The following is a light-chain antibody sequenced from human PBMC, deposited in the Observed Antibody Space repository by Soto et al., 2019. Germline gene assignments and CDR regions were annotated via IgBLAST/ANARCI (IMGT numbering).Light chain of an antibody. V-gene: IGKV3-15*01. CDR2: GAS. J-gene: IGKJ5*01. Sequence: EIVMTQSPATLSVSLGERATLSCRASQSVSSDLTWYQQKPGQAPRLLISGASTRATGIPARFSGSGSGTEFTLTISSLQSEDFAVYYCQQYNKWPPITFGQGTRLEIK. CDR1: QSVSSD. CDR3: QQYNKWPPIT.